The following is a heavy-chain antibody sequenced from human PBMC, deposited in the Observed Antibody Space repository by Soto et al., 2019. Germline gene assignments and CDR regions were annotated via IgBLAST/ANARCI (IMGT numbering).Heavy chain of an antibody. CDR2: ISGSDGKT. J-gene: IGHJ4*02. CDR3: ARWSYLDY. Sequence: GGSLRLSCAASGFSFGSYALSWVRQAPGKGLEWVSTISGSDGKTFYADSVKGWFSISRDTSQNTLYLQMNSLRADDTAIYCCARWSYLDYWGQGTRVTVSS. D-gene: IGHD3-3*01. CDR1: GFSFGSYA. V-gene: IGHV3-23*01.